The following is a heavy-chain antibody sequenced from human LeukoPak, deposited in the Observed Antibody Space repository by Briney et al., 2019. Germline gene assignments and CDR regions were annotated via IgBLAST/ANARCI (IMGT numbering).Heavy chain of an antibody. Sequence: PGGSLRLSCAASGFTFSSYAMSWVRRAPGKGLEWVSAISGSGGSTYYADSVKGRFTISRDNSKNTLYLQMNSLRAEDTAVYYCAKDGEVLTGYYHTPNWFDPWGQGTLVTVSS. D-gene: IGHD3-9*01. J-gene: IGHJ5*02. CDR1: GFTFSSYA. CDR3: AKDGEVLTGYYHTPNWFDP. CDR2: ISGSGGST. V-gene: IGHV3-23*01.